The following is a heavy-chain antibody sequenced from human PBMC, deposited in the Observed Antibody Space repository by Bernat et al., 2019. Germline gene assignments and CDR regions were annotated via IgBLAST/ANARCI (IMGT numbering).Heavy chain of an antibody. CDR1: GFIFTRNA. V-gene: IGHV1-18*01. CDR3: ATTSVSLYWYFDL. CDR2: VSAYNGDT. Sequence: QGELVQSGTEMKKLGASVRVPCKAPGFIFTRNAFAWVRQAPGQGLEWMGRVSAYNGDTQYAQKFQGRVLMTTDSSTTTAYMELKNLRSDDTAVYFCATTSVSLYWYFDLWGRGTLVTVSS. J-gene: IGHJ2*01.